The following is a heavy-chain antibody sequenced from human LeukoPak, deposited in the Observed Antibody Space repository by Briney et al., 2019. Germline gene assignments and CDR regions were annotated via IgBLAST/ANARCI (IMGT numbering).Heavy chain of an antibody. D-gene: IGHD3-22*01. V-gene: IGHV3-23*01. J-gene: IGHJ4*02. CDR1: GFTFSSCA. Sequence: PGGSLRLSCAASGFTFSSCAMSWVRQAPGKGLEWVSAISGSGGSTYYADSVKGRFTISRDNSKNTLYLQMNSLRAEDTAVYYCAKHNDYDSSGYSYHFDSWGQGTLVTVSS. CDR2: ISGSGGST. CDR3: AKHNDYDSSGYSYHFDS.